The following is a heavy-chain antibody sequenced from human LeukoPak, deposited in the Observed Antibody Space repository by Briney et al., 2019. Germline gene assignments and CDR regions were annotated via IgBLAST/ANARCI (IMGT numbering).Heavy chain of an antibody. V-gene: IGHV3-30*18. D-gene: IGHD6-19*01. CDR1: GFPFSSHL. Sequence: GGSLRLSCAASGFPFSSHLMSWVRQAPGKGLEWVAVISYDGSNKYYADSVKGRFTISRDNSKNTLYLQMNSLRAEDTAVYYCAKLARVGAVAGTPLQHWGQGTLVTVSS. CDR2: ISYDGSNK. J-gene: IGHJ1*01. CDR3: AKLARVGAVAGTPLQH.